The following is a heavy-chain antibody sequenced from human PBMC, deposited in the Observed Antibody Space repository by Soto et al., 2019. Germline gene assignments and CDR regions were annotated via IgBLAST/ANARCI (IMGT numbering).Heavy chain of an antibody. V-gene: IGHV5-51*01. CDR3: ARHGGGFDY. Sequence: RGESLKISCKGFGNSFTTFWIAWVRQMPGKGLEWMGIIYPGDSDTRYSPSFQGQVTMSADKSISTVYLQWNSLKASDTAMYYCARHGGGFDYWGQGTLVTVSS. D-gene: IGHD3-16*01. J-gene: IGHJ4*02. CDR1: GNSFTTFW. CDR2: IYPGDSDT.